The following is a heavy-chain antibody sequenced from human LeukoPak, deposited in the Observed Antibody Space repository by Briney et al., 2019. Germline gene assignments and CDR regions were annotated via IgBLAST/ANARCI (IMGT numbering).Heavy chain of an antibody. V-gene: IGHV3-33*08. CDR2: IWYDGSNK. D-gene: IGHD5-24*01. CDR1: GFTFSTYG. CDR3: ARVRRDDYLPDY. J-gene: IGHJ4*02. Sequence: GGSLRLSCSASGFTFSTYGMHWVRQAPGKGLEWVAVIWYDGSNKYYTDSVKGRFTISRDNSKNTLYLQMNSLRAEDTAVYYCARVRRDDYLPDYWGQGTLVTVSS.